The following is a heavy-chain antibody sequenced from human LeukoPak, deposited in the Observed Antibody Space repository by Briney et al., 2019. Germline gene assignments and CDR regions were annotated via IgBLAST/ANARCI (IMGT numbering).Heavy chain of an antibody. CDR3: ASRYCRSTSCSFDY. CDR1: GGSISSGGYS. V-gene: IGHV4-30-2*01. Sequence: SETLSLTCAVSGGSISSGGYSWSWIRQPPGKGLEWIGYIYHSGSTYYNPSLKSRVTISVDRSKNQFSLKLSSVTAADTAVYYCASRYCRSTSCSFDYWGQGTLVTVSS. D-gene: IGHD2-2*01. CDR2: IYHSGST. J-gene: IGHJ4*02.